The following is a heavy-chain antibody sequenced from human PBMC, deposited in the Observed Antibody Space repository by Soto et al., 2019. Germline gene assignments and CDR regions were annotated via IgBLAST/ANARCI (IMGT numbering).Heavy chain of an antibody. CDR2: ISYDGTYK. Sequence: QVQLVESGGGVVQPGRSLRLSCAASGFTFSTFAMHWVRQAPGKGLEWVAIISYDGTYKYYADSLKGRFTISRDNSKNSLFLQMNSLRAEDTAAYYCARGSHGTYAGYFYGMDVWGQGTTVTVSS. CDR1: GFTFSTFA. V-gene: IGHV3-30-3*01. D-gene: IGHD1-1*01. CDR3: ARGSHGTYAGYFYGMDV. J-gene: IGHJ6*02.